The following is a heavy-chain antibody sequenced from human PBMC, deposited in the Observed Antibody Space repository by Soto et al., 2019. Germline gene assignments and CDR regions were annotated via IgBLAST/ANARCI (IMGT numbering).Heavy chain of an antibody. CDR3: AKAGLTGPSANYYSYMDV. D-gene: IGHD3-9*01. V-gene: IGHV3-23*01. CDR2: ISGSGGST. CDR1: GFTFSSYA. Sequence: EVQLLESGGGLVQPGGSLRLSCAASGFTFSSYAMSWVRQAPGKGLEWVSAISGSGGSTYYADSVKGRFTISSDNSKNTLYLQMNSLRAEDTAVYYCAKAGLTGPSANYYSYMDVWGKGTTVTVSS. J-gene: IGHJ6*03.